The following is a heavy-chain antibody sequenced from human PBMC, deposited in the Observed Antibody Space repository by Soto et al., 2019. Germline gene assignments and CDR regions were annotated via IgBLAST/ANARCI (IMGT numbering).Heavy chain of an antibody. D-gene: IGHD5-18*01. CDR1: GFTFSSYG. CDR2: IWYDGSNK. CDR3: ARERGYSYGSVDY. J-gene: IGHJ4*02. Sequence: PGGSLRLSCAASGFTFSSYGMHWVRQAPGKGLEWVAVIWYDGSNKYYADSVKGRFTISRDSSKNTLYLQMNSLRAEDTAMYYCARERGYSYGSVDYWGQGTLVTVSS. V-gene: IGHV3-33*01.